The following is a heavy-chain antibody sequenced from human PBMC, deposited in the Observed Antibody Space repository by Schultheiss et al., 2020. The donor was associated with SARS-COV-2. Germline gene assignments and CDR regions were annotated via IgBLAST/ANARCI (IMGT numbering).Heavy chain of an antibody. J-gene: IGHJ4*02. CDR3: ARPIYSSSDRNDY. V-gene: IGHV4-38-2*01. CDR1: GYSISSGYY. D-gene: IGHD6-13*01. Sequence: GSLRLSCAVSGYSISSGYYWGWIRQPPGKGLEWIGSIYHSGSTYYNPSLKSRVTISVDTSKNQFSLKLSSVTAADTAVYYCARPIYSSSDRNDYWGQGTLVTVSS. CDR2: IYHSGST.